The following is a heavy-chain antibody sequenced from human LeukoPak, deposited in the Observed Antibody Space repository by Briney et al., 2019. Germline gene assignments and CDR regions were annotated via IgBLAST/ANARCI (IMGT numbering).Heavy chain of an antibody. V-gene: IGHV4-4*02. J-gene: IGHJ4*02. CDR2: VNLQGST. CDR1: GGSITNTNY. Sequence: PSGTLSLTCGVSGGSITNTNYWTWVRQPPGKGLEWIGEVNLQGSTNYNPSLMGRVAISVDTTENHISLQLTSVTAADTAVCYCAREGGPYRPLDYSGQGTLVTVSS. CDR3: AREGGPYRPLDY.